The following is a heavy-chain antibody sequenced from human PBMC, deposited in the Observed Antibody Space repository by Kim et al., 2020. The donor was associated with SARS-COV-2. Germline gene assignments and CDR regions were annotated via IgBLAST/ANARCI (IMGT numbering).Heavy chain of an antibody. CDR1: GYTFINYY. CDR2: INPSGGNT. CDR3: TRGVRLHGVGFFDS. J-gene: IGHJ4*02. V-gene: IGHV1-46*01. D-gene: IGHD2-21*02. Sequence: ASVKVSCKASGYTFINYYLHWVRQAPGQGLEWMGSINPSGGNTNYAQKFQGIVTMTRDTSTSTVYMELSSLRSEDTAVYYCTRGVRLHGVGFFDSWGQGTLVTVSS.